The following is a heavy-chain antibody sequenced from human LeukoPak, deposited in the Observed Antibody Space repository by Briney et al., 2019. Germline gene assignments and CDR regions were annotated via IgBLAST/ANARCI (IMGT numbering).Heavy chain of an antibody. J-gene: IGHJ4*02. CDR3: AGWLSARFIVATSGGGAY. V-gene: IGHV3-9*01. CDR1: GFTFDDYA. Sequence: PGGSLRLSCAASGFTFDDYAMHWVRQAPGKGLEWVSGISWNSGSIGYADSVKGRFTISRDNAKNSLYLQMNSLRAEDTALYYCAGWLSARFIVATSGGGAYGGQEPLVTVPS. CDR2: ISWNSGSI. D-gene: IGHD5-12*01.